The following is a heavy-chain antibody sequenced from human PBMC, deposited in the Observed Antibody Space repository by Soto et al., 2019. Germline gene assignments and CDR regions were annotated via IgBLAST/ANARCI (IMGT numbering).Heavy chain of an antibody. D-gene: IGHD2-21*02. CDR2: IYHSGST. V-gene: IGHV4-30-2*01. CDR1: GGSISSGGYS. CDR3: ARGPDCGGDCYSYCLAS. Sequence: QLQLQESGSGLVKPSQTLSLTCAVSGGSISSGGYSWSWIRQPRGKGLEWIAYIYHSGSTYYNPSLKGRVPISRDRSKNQFSLKLSAVTAADTAVYYCARGPDCGGDCYSYCLASWGQGTLVTVSS. J-gene: IGHJ4*02.